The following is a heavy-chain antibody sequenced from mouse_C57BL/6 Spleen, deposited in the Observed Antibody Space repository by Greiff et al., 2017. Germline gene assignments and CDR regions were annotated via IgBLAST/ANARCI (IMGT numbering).Heavy chain of an antibody. V-gene: IGHV1-18*01. Sequence: VQLQQSGPELVKPGASVKIPCKASGYTFTDYNMDWVKQSHGKSLEWIGDINPNNGGTNYNQKFKGKATLTVDKSSSTAYIELRSLTSEDTAVYYCARGNYGWDYAMDYWGQGTSVTVSS. CDR1: GYTFTDYN. CDR3: ARGNYGWDYAMDY. D-gene: IGHD2-1*01. J-gene: IGHJ4*01. CDR2: INPNNGGT.